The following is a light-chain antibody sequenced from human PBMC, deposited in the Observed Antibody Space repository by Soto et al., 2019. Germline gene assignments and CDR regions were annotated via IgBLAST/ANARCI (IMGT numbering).Light chain of an antibody. J-gene: IGKJ4*01. CDR1: ENVGTN. CDR2: GSS. V-gene: IGKV3D-15*01. Sequence: IVMTQSPATLSLSPGEGVTLSCRASENVGTNLAWYQQQPGQAPRLLIYGSSTRATGIPATFSGSGSGTEFTLTISSLQSADSAIYYCQQYNNWGLSFGGGTKVEIK. CDR3: QQYNNWGLS.